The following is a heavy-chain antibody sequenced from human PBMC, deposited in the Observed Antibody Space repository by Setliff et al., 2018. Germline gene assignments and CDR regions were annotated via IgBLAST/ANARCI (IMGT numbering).Heavy chain of an antibody. CDR2: IYYIGST. D-gene: IGHD2-2*01. CDR3: ARVLYCTSTSCPVPFDH. V-gene: IGHV4-30-4*08. Sequence: SETLSLTCTVSGGSISSGDYYWSWIRQPPGKGLAWIAYIYYIGSTYYNPSLKSRVTISVDTSKNQFSLNLNSVTAADTAVYYCARVLYCTSTSCPVPFDHWGRGTLVTVSS. J-gene: IGHJ4*02. CDR1: GGSISSGDYY.